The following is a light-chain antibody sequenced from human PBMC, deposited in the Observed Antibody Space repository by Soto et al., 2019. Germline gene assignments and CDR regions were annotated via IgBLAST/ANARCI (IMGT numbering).Light chain of an antibody. J-gene: IGKJ2*01. CDR1: QSVRSSY. CDR3: QQYGSSPYT. V-gene: IGKV3-20*01. CDR2: GAS. Sequence: DIVLTQSPGTLSLSPGERATLSCRASQSVRSSYLAWYQQKPGQAPRLLIYGASSRATGIPDRFSGSGSGTDFTLAILRLEPEDFAVYYCQQYGSSPYTFGQGTKLEIK.